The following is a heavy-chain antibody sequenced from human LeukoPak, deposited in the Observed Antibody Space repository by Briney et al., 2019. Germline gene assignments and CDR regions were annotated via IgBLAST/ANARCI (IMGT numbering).Heavy chain of an antibody. J-gene: IGHJ1*01. CDR2: ISYDGSTK. CDR1: GFTFSNYA. V-gene: IGHV3-30-3*01. CDR3: ARGGYCSGATCQYFQH. D-gene: IGHD2-15*01. Sequence: PGGSLRLSCAASGFTFSNYAIHWVRQAPGKGLEWVAVISYDGSTKYYADSVKGRFTISRDNSKNTLFLQMNSLRAEDTTVYYCARGGYCSGATCQYFQHWGQGTLVTVSS.